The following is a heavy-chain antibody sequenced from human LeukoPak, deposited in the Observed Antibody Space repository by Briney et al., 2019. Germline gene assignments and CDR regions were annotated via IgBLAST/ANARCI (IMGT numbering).Heavy chain of an antibody. CDR3: ARQAAAGSKGVDY. J-gene: IGHJ4*02. D-gene: IGHD6-13*01. V-gene: IGHV4-39*01. CDR2: IYYSGST. Sequence: PSETLSLTCTVSGGSISSSSYYWGWIRQPPGKGLEWIGSIYYSGSTYYNPSLKSRVTISVDTSNNQFSLKLSSVTAADTAVYYCARQAAAGSKGVDYWGQGTLVTVSS. CDR1: GGSISSSSYY.